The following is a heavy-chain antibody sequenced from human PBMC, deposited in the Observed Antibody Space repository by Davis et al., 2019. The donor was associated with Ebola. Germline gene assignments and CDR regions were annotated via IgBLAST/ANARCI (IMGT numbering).Heavy chain of an antibody. V-gene: IGHV3-23*01. D-gene: IGHD3-10*01. Sequence: ETLSLTCAVYGGSFSGYYWSWIRQPPGKGLEWVSAISGSGASTYYADSVKGRFTISRDNSKNTLFLQMNSLRAEDTAVYYCAKVKYYSTWRGGIDYWGQGTPVTVSS. J-gene: IGHJ4*02. CDR2: ISGSGAST. CDR3: AKVKYYSTWRGGIDY. CDR1: GGSFSGYY.